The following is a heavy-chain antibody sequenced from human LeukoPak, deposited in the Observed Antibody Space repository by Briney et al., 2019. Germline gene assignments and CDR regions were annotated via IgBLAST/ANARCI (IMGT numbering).Heavy chain of an antibody. CDR3: AIHPSDSSGYFSY. V-gene: IGHV7-4-1*02. D-gene: IGHD3-22*01. CDR2: IDTKTGNP. Sequence: ASVKVSCKASGYTFISCAINWERRAPGQGLEYMGWIDTKTGNPMYAQGFTGRFVFSLDTSVSTAYLQISSLKAEDTAVYYCAIHPSDSSGYFSYWGQGALVTVSS. CDR1: GYTFISCA. J-gene: IGHJ4*02.